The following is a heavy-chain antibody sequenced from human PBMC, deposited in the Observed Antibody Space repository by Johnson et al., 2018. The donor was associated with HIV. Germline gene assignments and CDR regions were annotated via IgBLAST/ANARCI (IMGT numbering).Heavy chain of an antibody. V-gene: IGHV3-66*02. CDR2: IYSGGST. CDR3: AKLPYYYDSSGYSDDAFDI. D-gene: IGHD3-22*01. J-gene: IGHJ3*02. Sequence: VQLVESGGGLVKPGGSLRLSCAASGFTFSDYYMSWVRQAPGKGLEWVSVIYSGGSTYYADSVKGRFTISRDNAKNSLYLQMNSLRAEDTALYYCAKLPYYYDSSGYSDDAFDIWGQGTMVTVSS. CDR1: GFTFSDYY.